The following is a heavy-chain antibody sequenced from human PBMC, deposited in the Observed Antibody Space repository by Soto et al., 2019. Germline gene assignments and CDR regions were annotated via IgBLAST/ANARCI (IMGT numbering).Heavy chain of an antibody. V-gene: IGHV3-72*01. CDR3: TRGYSGVSIYAFDI. CDR2: SGNKANSDTT. J-gene: IGHJ3*02. CDR1: GSTVSDHY. Sequence: VQLVESGGGLVQPGGSLRLSCAASGSTVSDHYMDLVRQSPGKGLEWVGRSGNKANSDTTEYGSSVRGRFTISRDDSWNSLFLQMNNLKDEDTAIYYCTRGYSGVSIYAFDIWGPGTLVTVSS. D-gene: IGHD1-26*01.